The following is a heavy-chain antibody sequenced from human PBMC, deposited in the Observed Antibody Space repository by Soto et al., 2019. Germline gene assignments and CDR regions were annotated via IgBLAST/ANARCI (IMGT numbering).Heavy chain of an antibody. CDR2: IYYSGST. Sequence: PSETLSLTCTVSGGSISSYYWSWIRQPPGKGLEWIGYIYYSGSTNYNPSLKSRVTISVDTSKNQFSLKLSSVTDADTAVYYCARDNDSSGYYFDWGQGTLVTVSS. J-gene: IGHJ4*02. CDR1: GGSISSYY. V-gene: IGHV4-59*01. CDR3: ARDNDSSGYYFD. D-gene: IGHD3-22*01.